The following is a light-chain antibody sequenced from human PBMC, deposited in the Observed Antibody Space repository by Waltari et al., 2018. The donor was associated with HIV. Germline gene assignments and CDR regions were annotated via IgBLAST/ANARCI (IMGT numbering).Light chain of an antibody. CDR2: WAS. CDR3: QQYYTPGPT. J-gene: IGKJ4*01. CDR1: QSVLYSSNNKHH. Sequence: DIVMTQSPDSLAVSLGERATIHCKSSQSVLYSSNNKHHLAWYPQKPGQPPTLLIYWASTRASGVPDRFSGSGSGTNFSLTISALQSDDVALYYCQQYYTPGPTFGGGTKVEIK. V-gene: IGKV4-1*01.